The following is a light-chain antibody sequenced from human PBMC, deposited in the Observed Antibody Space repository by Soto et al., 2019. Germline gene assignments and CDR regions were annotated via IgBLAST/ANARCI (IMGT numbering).Light chain of an antibody. Sequence: DIQMTQSPSSLSASVGDRVTITCRPSQGIINYLAWYPPTQGKVPKLXIYAASTLQSGVPSRVSGSGAWTDCTRTISSLQPEDVATYYCQKYNRAPRTFGQGTKVDIK. CDR1: QGIINY. CDR3: QKYNRAPRT. J-gene: IGKJ1*01. CDR2: AAS. V-gene: IGKV1-27*01.